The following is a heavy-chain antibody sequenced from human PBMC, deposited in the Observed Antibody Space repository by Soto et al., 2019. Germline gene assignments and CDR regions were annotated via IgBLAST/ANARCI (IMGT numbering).Heavy chain of an antibody. CDR1: GFTFSSYS. CDR2: ISSSSSYI. D-gene: IGHD2-2*01. Sequence: PGGSLRLSCAASGFTFSSYSMNWVRQAPGKGLEWVSSISSSSSYIYYADSVKGRFTISRDNAKNSLYLQMNSLRAEDTAVYYCARDVKVPAANLPHWFDPWGQGTLVTVSS. CDR3: ARDVKVPAANLPHWFDP. J-gene: IGHJ5*02. V-gene: IGHV3-21*01.